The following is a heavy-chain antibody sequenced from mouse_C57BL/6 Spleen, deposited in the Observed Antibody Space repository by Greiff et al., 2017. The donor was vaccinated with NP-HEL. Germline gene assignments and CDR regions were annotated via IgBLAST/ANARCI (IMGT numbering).Heavy chain of an antibody. CDR1: GFTFSSYA. V-gene: IGHV5-9-1*02. Sequence: EVKLVESGEGLVKPGGSLKLSCAASGFTFSSYAMSWVRQTPEKRLEWVAYISSGGDYIYYADTVKGRFTISRDNARNTLYLQMSSLKSEDTAMYYCTREDGSSHWYFDVWGTGTTVTVSS. J-gene: IGHJ1*03. CDR3: TREDGSSHWYFDV. D-gene: IGHD1-1*01. CDR2: ISSGGDYI.